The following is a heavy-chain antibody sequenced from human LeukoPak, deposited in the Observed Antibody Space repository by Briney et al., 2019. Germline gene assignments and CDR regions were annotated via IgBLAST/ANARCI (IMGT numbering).Heavy chain of an antibody. CDR1: GYTFTSYD. Sequence: ASVKVSCKASGYTFTSYDINWVRQAPGQGLEWMGWISAYNGNTNYAQKLQGRVTMTTDTSTSTAYMELRSLRSDDTAVYYCARASLYSSSWYFDYWGQGTLVTVSS. CDR3: ARASLYSSSWYFDY. D-gene: IGHD6-13*01. V-gene: IGHV1-18*01. J-gene: IGHJ4*02. CDR2: ISAYNGNT.